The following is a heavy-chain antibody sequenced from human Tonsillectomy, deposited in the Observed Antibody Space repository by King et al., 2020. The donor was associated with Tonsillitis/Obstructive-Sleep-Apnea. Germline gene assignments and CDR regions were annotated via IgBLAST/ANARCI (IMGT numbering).Heavy chain of an antibody. CDR3: AHSRGAFWSGYLDV. Sequence: EVQLVESGGVVVQPGGSLRLSCAASVFTFDDYTMHWVRQAPGKGLEWVSLISWDGGSTYYADSVKGRFTISRDNSKNSLYLQMNSLRTEDTALYYCAHSRGAFWSGYLDVWGKGTTVTVSS. V-gene: IGHV3-43*01. CDR2: ISWDGGST. J-gene: IGHJ6*04. D-gene: IGHD3-3*01. CDR1: VFTFDDYT.